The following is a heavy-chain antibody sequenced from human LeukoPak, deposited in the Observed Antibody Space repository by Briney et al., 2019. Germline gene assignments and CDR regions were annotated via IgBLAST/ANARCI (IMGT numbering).Heavy chain of an antibody. CDR2: INPNSGGT. D-gene: IGHD3-10*01. CDR1: GYTFTGYY. Sequence: ASVKVSCKASGYTFTGYYMHWVRQAPGQGLEWMGWINPNSGGTNYAQKFQGRVTMTRDTSISTAYMELSRLRSDDTAVYYCARDYVNYYGSGSYYGPMDVWGKGTTVTVSS. V-gene: IGHV1-2*02. J-gene: IGHJ6*03. CDR3: ARDYVNYYGSGSYYGPMDV.